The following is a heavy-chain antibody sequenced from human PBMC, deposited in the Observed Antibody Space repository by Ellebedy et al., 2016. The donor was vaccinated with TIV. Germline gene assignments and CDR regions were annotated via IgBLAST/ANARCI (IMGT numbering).Heavy chain of an antibody. CDR2: MSSSTGDT. Sequence: GGSLRLSCAASEFTFSTYSMAWVRQAPGKGLEWVSYMSSSTGDTYYTDSVKGRFTISRVNAENSLHLPMNSLRHEDTAVYYCAREGRDGYNPYFDYWGQGILVTVSS. CDR1: EFTFSTYS. D-gene: IGHD5-24*01. CDR3: AREGRDGYNPYFDY. J-gene: IGHJ4*02. V-gene: IGHV3-48*02.